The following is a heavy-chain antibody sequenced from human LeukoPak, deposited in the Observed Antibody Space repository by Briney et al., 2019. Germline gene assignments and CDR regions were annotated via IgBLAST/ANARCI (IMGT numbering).Heavy chain of an antibody. CDR3: ARAREPTFLDI. V-gene: IGHV3-74*01. Sequence: SGGSLRLSCAASGFTFSSYWMHWVRQAPGKGLVWVSRINSDGSSTSYADSVKGRFTIFRDNAKNIVYLQTNSLRAEDTAVYYCARAREPTFLDIWGQGTMVTVPS. CDR1: GFTFSSYW. J-gene: IGHJ3*02. CDR2: INSDGSST. D-gene: IGHD2/OR15-2a*01.